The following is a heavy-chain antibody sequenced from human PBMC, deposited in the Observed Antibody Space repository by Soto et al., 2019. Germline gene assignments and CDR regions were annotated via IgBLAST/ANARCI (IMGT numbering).Heavy chain of an antibody. J-gene: IGHJ6*02. D-gene: IGHD1-26*01. Sequence: QVQLQESGPGLVKPSETLSLTCTVSGGSISSYYWSWIRQPPGKGLEWIGYIYYSGSTNYNPSLKRRVTISVDTSKSQLSLKLSSVTAAGTAVYYCARGHSGSYRTGEGYYYGMDVWGQGTTVTVSS. CDR3: ARGHSGSYRTGEGYYYGMDV. CDR2: IYYSGST. CDR1: GGSISSYY. V-gene: IGHV4-59*01.